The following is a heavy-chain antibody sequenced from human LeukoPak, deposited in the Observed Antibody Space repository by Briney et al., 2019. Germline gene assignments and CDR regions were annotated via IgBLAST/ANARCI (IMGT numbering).Heavy chain of an antibody. CDR1: GFTFSTYW. V-gene: IGHV3-7*01. Sequence: GGSLRLSCAASGFTFSTYWMSWVRQAPGKGLEWVANIRQDGSAKYYLDSVKGRFTISRDNAKNSLYLQMNSLRAEDTAVYSCTRDRQGPKLYEMHVWGQGTTVTVSS. J-gene: IGHJ6*02. D-gene: IGHD3-10*01. CDR2: IRQDGSAK. CDR3: TRDRQGPKLYEMHV.